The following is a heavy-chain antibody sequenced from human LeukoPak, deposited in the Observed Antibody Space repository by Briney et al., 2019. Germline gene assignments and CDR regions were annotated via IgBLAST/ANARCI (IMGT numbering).Heavy chain of an antibody. V-gene: IGHV4-39*07. CDR2: IYYSGST. CDR3: ARDKALFEEWRRWLVPVNWFDP. CDR1: GGSISSGSYY. D-gene: IGHD6-19*01. Sequence: SETLSLTCTVSGGSISSGSYYWGWIRQPPGKGLEWIGSIYYSGSTYYNPSLKSRVTISLDTSKNQFSLKLSSVTAADTAVYYCARDKALFEEWRRWLVPVNWFDPWGQGTLVTVSS. J-gene: IGHJ5*02.